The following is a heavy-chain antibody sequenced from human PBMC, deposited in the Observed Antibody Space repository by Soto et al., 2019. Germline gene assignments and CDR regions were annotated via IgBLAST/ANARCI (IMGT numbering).Heavy chain of an antibody. Sequence: GASVKVSCKASGYTFTSYDINWVRQATGQGLEWMGWMNPNSGNTGYAQKFQGRVTMTRNTSISTAYMELSSLRSEDTAVYYCARVAGDAYDFWSGYYINYYYGMDVWGQGTTVTVSS. CDR3: ARVAGDAYDFWSGYYINYYYGMDV. V-gene: IGHV1-8*01. CDR1: GYTFTSYD. D-gene: IGHD3-3*01. J-gene: IGHJ6*02. CDR2: MNPNSGNT.